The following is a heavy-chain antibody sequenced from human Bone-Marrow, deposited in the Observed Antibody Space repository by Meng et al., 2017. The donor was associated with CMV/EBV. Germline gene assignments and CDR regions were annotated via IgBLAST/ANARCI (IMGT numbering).Heavy chain of an antibody. CDR2: ISYDGSNK. V-gene: IGHV3-30*04. CDR3: AREDCSSTSCLSGLDY. J-gene: IGHJ4*02. Sequence: EWVAVISYDGSNKYYADSVKGRFTISRDNSKNTLYLQMNSLRAEDTAVYYCAREDCSSTSCLSGLDYWGQGTLVTVSS. D-gene: IGHD2-2*01.